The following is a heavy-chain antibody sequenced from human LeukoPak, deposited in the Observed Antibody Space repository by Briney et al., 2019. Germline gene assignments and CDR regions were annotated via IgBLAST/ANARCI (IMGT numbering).Heavy chain of an antibody. CDR1: GFTFSSNY. Sequence: GGSLRLSCAASGFTFSSNYMSWVRQAPGKGLEWGSVIYSGGSTYYADSEKGRFTISRHNSKNTLYLQMNSLRAEDTAVYYCAREPPAAGYYYYGMDVWGQGTTVTVSS. CDR2: IYSGGST. CDR3: AREPPAAGYYYYGMDV. J-gene: IGHJ6*02. V-gene: IGHV3-53*04.